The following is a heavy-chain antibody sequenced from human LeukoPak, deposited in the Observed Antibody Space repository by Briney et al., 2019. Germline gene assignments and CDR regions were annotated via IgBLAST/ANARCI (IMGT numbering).Heavy chain of an antibody. CDR1: GGSISSSSYS. Sequence: SETLSLTCTVSGGSISSSSYSWSWIRQPPGKGLEWIGYIYHSGSTYYNPSLKSRVTISVDRSKNQFSLKLSSVTAADTAVYYCAGRINYYDSSGTPYYFDYWGQGTLVTVSS. CDR2: IYHSGST. V-gene: IGHV4-30-2*01. CDR3: AGRINYYDSSGTPYYFDY. D-gene: IGHD3-22*01. J-gene: IGHJ4*02.